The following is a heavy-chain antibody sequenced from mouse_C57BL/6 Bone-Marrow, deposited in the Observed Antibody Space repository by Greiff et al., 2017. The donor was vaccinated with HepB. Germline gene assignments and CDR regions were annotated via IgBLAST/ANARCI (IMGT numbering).Heavy chain of an antibody. CDR3: AMGDYLIYCVAY. J-gene: IGHJ3*01. CDR2: FHPYNGDT. Sequence: QVQLQQSGAELVKPGASVKMSCKASGYTFTTYPIEWMKQNHGKSLEWIGNFHPYNGDTKYNEKFKGKATLTVEKSSSTVYLELRRLTSDDSSTYYCAMGDYLIYCVAYWGQGPLLTVSA. CDR1: GYTFTTYP. V-gene: IGHV1-47*01. D-gene: IGHD2-1*01.